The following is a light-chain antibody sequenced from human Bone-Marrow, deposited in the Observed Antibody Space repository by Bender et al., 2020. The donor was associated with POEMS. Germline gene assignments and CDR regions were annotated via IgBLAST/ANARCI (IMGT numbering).Light chain of an antibody. V-gene: IGLV2-23*02. J-gene: IGLJ3*02. CDR3: CSYADNSVWV. Sequence: QSALTQAASVSGSPGSSITISCTGTSSDVGSYHLVSWYQQHPSRAPKLLIYQVNVRPSGVSNRFSGSKSGNTASLTISGLQAEDEADFYCCSYADNSVWVFGGGTKLTVL. CDR1: SSDVGSYHL. CDR2: QVN.